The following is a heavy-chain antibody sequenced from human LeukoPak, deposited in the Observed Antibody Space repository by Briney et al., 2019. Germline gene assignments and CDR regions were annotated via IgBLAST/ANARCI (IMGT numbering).Heavy chain of an antibody. D-gene: IGHD6-19*01. J-gene: IGHJ4*02. CDR1: GYTFTSYG. V-gene: IGHV1-18*01. CDR3: ARVSSGWYGGFDY. CDR2: ISAYNGNT. Sequence: ASVKVSCKASGYTFTSYGISWVRQAPGQGLEWMGWISAYNGNTNYAQKFQGRVTITRNTSISTAYMELSSLRSEDTAVYYCARVSSGWYGGFDYWGQGTLVTVSS.